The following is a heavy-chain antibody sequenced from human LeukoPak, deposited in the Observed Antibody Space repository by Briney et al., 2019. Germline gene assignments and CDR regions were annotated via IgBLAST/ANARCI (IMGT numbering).Heavy chain of an antibody. CDR1: GYTFTSYG. CDR3: ARDPLEVGAPRY. V-gene: IGHV1-18*01. Sequence: ASVKVSCKASGYTFTSYGISWVRQAPGQGLEWMGWISAYNGNTNYAQKFQGRVTITRDTSASTAYMELSSLRSEDTAVYYCARDPLEVGAPRYWGQRTLVTVSS. D-gene: IGHD1-26*01. CDR2: ISAYNGNT. J-gene: IGHJ4*02.